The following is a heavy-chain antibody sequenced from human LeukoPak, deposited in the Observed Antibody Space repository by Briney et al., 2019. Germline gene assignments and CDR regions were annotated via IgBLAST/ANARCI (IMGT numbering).Heavy chain of an antibody. CDR3: AKGSSGYFFDL. V-gene: IGHV3-23*01. CDR1: GFIFNNYG. Sequence: GGSLRLSCAASGFIFNNYGLVWVRQAPGKGLEWVSAISNDGGGTTYADFVKGRFSVSRDNSKNTLFLQMNSLRAEDTALYYCAKGSSGYFFDLWGQGTVVTVSS. CDR2: ISNDGGGT. D-gene: IGHD3-22*01. J-gene: IGHJ4*02.